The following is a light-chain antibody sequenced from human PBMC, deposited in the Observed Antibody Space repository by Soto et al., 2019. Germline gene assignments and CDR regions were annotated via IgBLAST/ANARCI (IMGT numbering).Light chain of an antibody. CDR2: LNSDGSH. Sequence: QAVVTQSPSASASLGASVKFTCTLSSGHSSYAIAWHQQQPEKGPRYLMKLNSDGSHSKGDGIPDRFSGSSSGAERYLTISRLQSEDDADYYCQTWGSGIRVVFGGGTKLTVL. V-gene: IGLV4-69*01. CDR1: SGHSSYA. J-gene: IGLJ2*01. CDR3: QTWGSGIRVV.